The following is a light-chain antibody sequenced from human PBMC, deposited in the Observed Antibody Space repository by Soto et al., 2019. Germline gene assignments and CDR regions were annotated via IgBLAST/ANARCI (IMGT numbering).Light chain of an antibody. CDR2: GAS. CDR1: QSVSSN. CDR3: KQYNNWPRT. J-gene: IGKJ1*01. Sequence: ELVMTQSPATLSVSPGERATLSCRASQSVSSNLAWYQQKPGQAPRLLMFGASTRATGIPARFSGSGSGTEFTLTISSLQSEEFAVYYCKQYNNWPRTVGQGTKVDIK. V-gene: IGKV3-15*01.